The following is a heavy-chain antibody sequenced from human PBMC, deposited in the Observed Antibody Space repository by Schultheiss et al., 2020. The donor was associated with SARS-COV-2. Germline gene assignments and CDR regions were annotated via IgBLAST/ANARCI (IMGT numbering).Heavy chain of an antibody. CDR1: GFNFNIYE. V-gene: IGHV3-21*01. Sequence: GGSLRLSCAASGFNFNIYEMNWVRQAPGKGLEWVSSISSSSSYIYYADSVKGRFTISRDNAKNSLYLQMNSLRAEDTAVYYCARSERLRSQLDYWGQGTLVTVSS. J-gene: IGHJ4*02. CDR2: ISSSSSYI. CDR3: ARSERLRSQLDY. D-gene: IGHD4-17*01.